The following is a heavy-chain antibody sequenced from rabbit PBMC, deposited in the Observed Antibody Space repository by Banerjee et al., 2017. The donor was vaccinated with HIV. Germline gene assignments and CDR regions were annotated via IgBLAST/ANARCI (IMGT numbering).Heavy chain of an antibody. D-gene: IGHD7-1*01. CDR1: GFSFSSTYY. CDR2: INAGSSGST. J-gene: IGHJ4*01. CDR3: AREGNGDYTGYGGAINL. V-gene: IGHV1S45*01. Sequence: QEQLVESGGGLVQPEGSLTLTCTASGFSFSSTYYMCWVRQAPGKGLEWIACINAGSSGSTFYANWAKGRFTISKTSSTTMTLQMTSLTAADTATYFCAREGNGDYTGYGGAINLWGPGTLVTVS.